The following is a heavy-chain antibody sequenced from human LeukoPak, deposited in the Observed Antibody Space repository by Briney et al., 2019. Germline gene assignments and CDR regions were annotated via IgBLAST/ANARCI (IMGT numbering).Heavy chain of an antibody. V-gene: IGHV3-74*01. D-gene: IGHD5-24*01. CDR3: ARGAGYKNDY. CDR2: INGAGSSI. CDR1: GFTFSSYW. J-gene: IGHJ4*02. Sequence: GGSLRLSCAASGFTFSSYWMHWVRQTPGKGLVWVSRINGAGSSISYADSVKGRVTISRDNAKNTLYLQMNNLRAEDTAVYYCARGAGYKNDYWGQGTLVTVSS.